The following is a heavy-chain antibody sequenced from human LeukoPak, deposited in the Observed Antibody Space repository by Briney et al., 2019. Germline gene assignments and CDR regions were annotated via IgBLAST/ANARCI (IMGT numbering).Heavy chain of an antibody. V-gene: IGHV3-53*01. J-gene: IGHJ5*02. CDR3: ARGARRICSSTSCPFDP. D-gene: IGHD2-2*01. CDR2: IYSSGNT. CDR1: GFTVSSNY. Sequence: GGSLRLSCAASGFTVSSNYMSWVRQAAGKGLEWVSVIYSSGNTYYADSVKGRFTISRDNSKNTLYLQMNSLRAEDTAVYYCARGARRICSSTSCPFDPWGQGTLVTFSS.